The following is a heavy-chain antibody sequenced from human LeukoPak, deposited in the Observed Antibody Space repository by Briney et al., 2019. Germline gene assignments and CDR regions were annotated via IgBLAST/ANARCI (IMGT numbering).Heavy chain of an antibody. J-gene: IGHJ5*02. CDR3: ARDRELHPSRYYYDSSGLGP. CDR1: GFTFGDYA. V-gene: IGHV3-7*01. Sequence: GGSLRLSCKASGFTFGDYAMSWVRQAPGKGLEWVANIKQDGSEKYYVDSVKGRFTISRDNAKNSLYLQMNSLRAEDTAVYYCARDRELHPSRYYYDSSGLGPWGQGTLVTVSS. D-gene: IGHD3-22*01. CDR2: IKQDGSEK.